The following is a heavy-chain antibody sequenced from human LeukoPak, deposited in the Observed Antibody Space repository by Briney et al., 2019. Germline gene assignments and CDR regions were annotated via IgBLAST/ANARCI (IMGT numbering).Heavy chain of an antibody. V-gene: IGHV3-15*01. CDR1: GFTFSSAW. D-gene: IGHD6-19*01. Sequence: GGSLRLSCAASGFTFSSAWMSWVRQAPGKGLEWVGRIKSKTDGGTTDYAAPVKGRFTISRDDSKNTLYLQMNSLKTEDTAVYYCTTPSSGWYVVYWGQGTLVTVSS. CDR3: TTPSSGWYVVY. CDR2: IKSKTDGGTT. J-gene: IGHJ4*02.